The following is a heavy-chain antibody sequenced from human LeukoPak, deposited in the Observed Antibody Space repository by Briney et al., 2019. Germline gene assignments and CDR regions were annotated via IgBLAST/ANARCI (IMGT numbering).Heavy chain of an antibody. D-gene: IGHD3-16*02. CDR2: ISGSGGST. J-gene: IGHJ6*02. V-gene: IGHV3-23*01. CDR1: GFTFSSYA. CDR3: AKSRVITFGGVIVNLYYYGMDV. Sequence: GGSLRLPCAASGFTFSSYAMSWVRQAPGKGLEWVSAISGSGGSTYYADSVKGRFTISRDNSKNTLYLQMNSLRAEDTAVYYCAKSRVITFGGVIVNLYYYGMDVWGQGTTVTVSS.